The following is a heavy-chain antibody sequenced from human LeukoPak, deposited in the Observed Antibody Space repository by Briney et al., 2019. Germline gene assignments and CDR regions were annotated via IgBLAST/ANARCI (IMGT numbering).Heavy chain of an antibody. J-gene: IGHJ4*02. CDR2: ISSSSSYI. Sequence: KPGGSLRLSCAASGFTFSGYSMNWVRQAPGKGLEWVSSISSSSSYIYYADSVKGRFTISRDNAKNSLYLQMNSLRAEDTAVYYCARDLSSVGYYQWGQGTLVTVSS. CDR3: ARDLSSVGYYQ. D-gene: IGHD3-3*01. CDR1: GFTFSGYS. V-gene: IGHV3-21*01.